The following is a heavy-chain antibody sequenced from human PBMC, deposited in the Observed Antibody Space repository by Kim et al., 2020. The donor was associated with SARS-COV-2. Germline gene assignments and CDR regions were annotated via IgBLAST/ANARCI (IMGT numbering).Heavy chain of an antibody. Sequence: ASVKVSCKASGYTFTGYYMHWVRQAPGQGLEWMGRINPHDGGTNYAQKFQGRVTMTRDTSISSAYMEVRRLRSDDTAVYYRARVYSDSSAYYLDYWGQGTLVTVSS. CDR1: GYTFTGYY. CDR3: ARVYSDSSAYYLDY. CDR2: INPHDGGT. V-gene: IGHV1-2*06. D-gene: IGHD3-22*01. J-gene: IGHJ4*02.